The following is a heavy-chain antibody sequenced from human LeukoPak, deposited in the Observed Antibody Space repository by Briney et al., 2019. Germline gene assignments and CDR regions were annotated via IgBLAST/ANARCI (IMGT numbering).Heavy chain of an antibody. CDR3: AKDLFSDNGSDRYYSDY. J-gene: IGHJ4*02. CDR1: GFTFRDYA. D-gene: IGHD3-16*02. V-gene: IGHV3-23*01. Sequence: GGSLRLSCAASGFTFRDYAMSWLRQAPGKGLEWVSGISGSGGRTYYADSVKGRFTISRDNSKNTLYLQMNSLRADDTAVYYCAKDLFSDNGSDRYYSDYWGQGSLVTVSS. CDR2: ISGSGGRT.